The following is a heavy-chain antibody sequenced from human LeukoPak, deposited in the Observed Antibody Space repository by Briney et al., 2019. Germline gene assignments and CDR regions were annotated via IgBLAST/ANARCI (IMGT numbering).Heavy chain of an antibody. J-gene: IGHJ4*02. CDR1: GFTFSSYS. D-gene: IGHD5-24*01. CDR3: ARDGDLRRWLQLRPPYYFDY. CDR2: ISSGSSYI. V-gene: IGHV3-21*01. Sequence: GGSLRLSCAASGFTFSSYSMNWVRQAPGKGLEWVSSISSGSSYIYYADSAKGRFTISRDNAKNSLYLQMNSLGAEDTAVYYCARDGDLRRWLQLRPPYYFDYWGQGTLITVSS.